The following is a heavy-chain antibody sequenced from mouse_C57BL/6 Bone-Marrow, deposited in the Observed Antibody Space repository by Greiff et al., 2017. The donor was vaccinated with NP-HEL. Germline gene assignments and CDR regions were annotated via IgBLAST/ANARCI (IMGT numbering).Heavy chain of an antibody. D-gene: IGHD1-1*01. CDR1: GYTFTSYW. V-gene: IGHV1-55*01. J-gene: IGHJ2*01. Sequence: QVQLQQPGAELVKPGASVKMSCKASGYTFTSYWITWVKQRPGQGLVWIGDIYPGSGSTNYNEKFKSKATLTVDTSSSTAYMQLSSLTSEDSAVYYCARWITTVVFDYWGQGTTLAVSS. CDR3: ARWITTVVFDY. CDR2: IYPGSGST.